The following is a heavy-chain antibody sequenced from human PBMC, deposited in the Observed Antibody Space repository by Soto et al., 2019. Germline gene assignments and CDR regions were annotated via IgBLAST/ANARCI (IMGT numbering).Heavy chain of an antibody. CDR2: IYYSGST. CDR1: GGSISSSSYY. D-gene: IGHD6-19*01. Sequence: SETLSLTCTVSGGSISSSSYYWGWIRQPPGKGLEWIGSIYYSGSTYYNPSLKSRVTISVDTSKNQFSLKLSSVTAADTAVYYCASHSIAVAQKALFDYWGPGTMVTV. CDR3: ASHSIAVAQKALFDY. V-gene: IGHV4-39*01. J-gene: IGHJ4*02.